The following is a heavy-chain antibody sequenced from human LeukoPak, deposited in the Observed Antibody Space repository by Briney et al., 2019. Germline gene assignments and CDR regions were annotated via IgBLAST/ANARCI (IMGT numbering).Heavy chain of an antibody. D-gene: IGHD1-26*01. CDR2: ISYDGSNK. Sequence: GGSLRLSCAASGFTFSSYAMHWVRQAPGKGLEWVAVISYDGSNKYYADSVKGRFTISRDNSKNTLYLQMNSLRAEDTAVYYCARDYSGSYPWGQGTLVTVSS. CDR3: ARDYSGSYP. CDR1: GFTFSSYA. J-gene: IGHJ5*02. V-gene: IGHV3-30*01.